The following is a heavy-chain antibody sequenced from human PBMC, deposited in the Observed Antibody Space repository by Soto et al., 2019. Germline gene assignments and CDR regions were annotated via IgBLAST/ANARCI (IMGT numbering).Heavy chain of an antibody. CDR2: ISAYNGNT. CDR3: AREGSGYETQLFDY. Sequence: GASVKVSCKASGYTFTSNGISWVRQAPGQGLEWMGWISAYNGNTNYAQKLQGRVTMTTDTSTSTAYMELRSLRSDDTAVYYCAREGSGYETQLFDYWGQGTLVTVSS. CDR1: GYTFTSNG. J-gene: IGHJ4*02. V-gene: IGHV1-18*01. D-gene: IGHD5-12*01.